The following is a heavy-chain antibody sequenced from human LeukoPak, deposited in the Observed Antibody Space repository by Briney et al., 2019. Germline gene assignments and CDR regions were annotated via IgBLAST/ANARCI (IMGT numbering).Heavy chain of an antibody. Sequence: GGSLRLSCTASGFTFGDYAMSWFRQAPGKGLEWVANIKQDGSEKYYVDSVKGRFTISRDNAKNSLYLQMNTPRAEDTAMYYCAKDAQPRSRWFDPWGQGTLVTVSS. CDR3: AKDAQPRSRWFDP. D-gene: IGHD3-16*01. J-gene: IGHJ5*02. V-gene: IGHV3-7*03. CDR2: IKQDGSEK. CDR1: GFTFGDYA.